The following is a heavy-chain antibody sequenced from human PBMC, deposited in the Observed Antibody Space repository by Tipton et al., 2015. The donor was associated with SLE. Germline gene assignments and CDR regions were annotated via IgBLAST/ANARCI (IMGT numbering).Heavy chain of an antibody. CDR2: MHYSGSS. Sequence: TLSLTCTVSGDSFTYYHWSWIRQPPGKGLEWIGYMHYSGSSNYNPSLKSRLSISVDTSKNQFSLNLSSVTAADTAVYYCAREACTGGACYFDSWGQGSLVTVSS. D-gene: IGHD2-8*02. CDR1: GDSFTYYH. CDR3: AREACTGGACYFDS. J-gene: IGHJ4*02. V-gene: IGHV4-59*01.